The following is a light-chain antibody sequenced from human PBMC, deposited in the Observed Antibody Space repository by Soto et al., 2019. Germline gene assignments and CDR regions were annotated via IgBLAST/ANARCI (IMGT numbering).Light chain of an antibody. CDR3: AAWDDSLNGVV. V-gene: IGLV1-44*01. Sequence: QSVLTQPPSAFGTPGQRVTIFCSGSSSNIETNTVNWFQQLSGTAPKFLTYFDNKRPSGVPDRFSGSKSGPSASLAISGLQSEDEADYYCAAWDDSLNGVVFGGGTKLTVL. CDR1: SSNIETNT. J-gene: IGLJ2*01. CDR2: FDN.